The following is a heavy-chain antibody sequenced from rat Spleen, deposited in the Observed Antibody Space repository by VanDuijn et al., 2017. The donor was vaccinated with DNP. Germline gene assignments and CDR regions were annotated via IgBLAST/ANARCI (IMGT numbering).Heavy chain of an antibody. V-gene: IGHV5-31*01. J-gene: IGHJ4*01. CDR2: ITPGGGNT. CDR3: ARGVRRLHAMDV. Sequence: EVQLVESGGDLVQPGRSLKLSCVASGFPFNNHWMTWIRQVPGKGLEWVASITPGGGNTYFPDSVKGRFTISRDNAKSTLYLQMTSLRSEDMATYYCARGVRRLHAMDVWGQGTSVTVSS. D-gene: IGHD4-4*01. CDR1: GFPFNNHW.